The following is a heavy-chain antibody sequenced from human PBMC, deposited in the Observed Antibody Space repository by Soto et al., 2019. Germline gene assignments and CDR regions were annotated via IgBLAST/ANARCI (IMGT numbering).Heavy chain of an antibody. J-gene: IGHJ4*02. CDR3: ARGTSTDRIAVPGPFDQ. CDR2: IYYSGST. Sequence: PSETQSLTSTVSGFYIIGSYWGWIRQPTGKGLEWIASIYYSGSTQYNPSLKSRVTISLDTSRNQFSLKLRSMTAADTAVYFCARGTSTDRIAVPGPFDQWAQGTLVTAPQ. CDR1: GFYIIGSY. V-gene: IGHV4-59*01. D-gene: IGHD6-19*01.